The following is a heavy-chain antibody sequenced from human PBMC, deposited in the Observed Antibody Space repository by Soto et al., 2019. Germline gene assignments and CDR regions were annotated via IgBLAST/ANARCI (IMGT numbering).Heavy chain of an antibody. CDR3: ARVSVDVPE. J-gene: IGHJ4*02. Sequence: QLVQSGAEVKKPGASVKVSCKTSGPTFIAYYIHRVRQAPGQGLEWMGWIDPKSGGTTYEQKFLGRVTMTRDTSINTAYMELNTLTSDDTALYYCARVSVDVPEWGQGTLITVSS. CDR1: GPTFIAYY. CDR2: IDPKSGGT. D-gene: IGHD5-12*01. V-gene: IGHV1-2*02.